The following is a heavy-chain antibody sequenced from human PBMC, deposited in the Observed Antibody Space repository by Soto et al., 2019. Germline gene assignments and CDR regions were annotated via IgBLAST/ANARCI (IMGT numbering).Heavy chain of an antibody. D-gene: IGHD2-15*01. CDR2: SRNRVNNLST. J-gene: IGHJ4*02. CDR1: EFSYSNKY. Sequence: ADCEFSYSNKYMDWVRQAPGKGLEWVGRSRNRVNNLSTAYAASVQGRFTISRDESKNTVYLQMHSLKTDDTAVYYCSRVDPSARCPDYWGQGTLVIVSS. CDR3: SRVDPSARCPDY. V-gene: IGHV3-72*01.